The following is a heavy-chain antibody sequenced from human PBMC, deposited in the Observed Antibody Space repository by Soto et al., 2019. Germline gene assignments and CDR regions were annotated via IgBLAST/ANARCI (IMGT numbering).Heavy chain of an antibody. Sequence: SETLSLTCAVSGGSISSSNWWSWVRQPPGKGLEWIGEIYQSGSTNYNPSLKSRVTISVDKSRNQFSLKLSSVTAADTAVYYCARGTYYYDSSGYYCLNWGQGTLVAVSS. D-gene: IGHD3-22*01. CDR3: ARGTYYYDSSGYYCLN. J-gene: IGHJ4*02. V-gene: IGHV4-4*02. CDR2: IYQSGST. CDR1: GGSISSSNW.